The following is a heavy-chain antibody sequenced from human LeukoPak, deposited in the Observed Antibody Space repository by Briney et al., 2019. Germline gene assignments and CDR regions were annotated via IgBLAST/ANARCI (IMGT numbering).Heavy chain of an antibody. V-gene: IGHV3-23*01. CDR2: ISGSGFST. D-gene: IGHD3-10*01. J-gene: IGHJ4*02. CDR1: GFTFRSYA. CDR3: AKPVYYGSGSRDY. Sequence: GGSLRLSCAASGFTFRSYAMCWVRQVPGKGLEWISAISGSGFSTYYADSVKGRFTISRDNSKNTLFLQMNSLRAEDTALYYCAKPVYYGSGSRDYWGQGTLVTVSS.